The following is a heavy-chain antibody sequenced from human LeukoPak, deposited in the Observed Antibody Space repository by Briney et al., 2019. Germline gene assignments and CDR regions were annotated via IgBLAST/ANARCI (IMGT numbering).Heavy chain of an antibody. D-gene: IGHD3-10*01. CDR2: ISAYNGNT. Sequence: GASVKVSCKASGYTFTSYGISWVRQAPGQGLEWMGWISAYNGNTNYAQKLQGRVTMTTDTSTSTAYMELRSLRAEDTAVYYCARLLWFGEFLYWGQGTLVTVSS. CDR3: ARLLWFGEFLY. V-gene: IGHV1-18*01. CDR1: GYTFTSYG. J-gene: IGHJ4*02.